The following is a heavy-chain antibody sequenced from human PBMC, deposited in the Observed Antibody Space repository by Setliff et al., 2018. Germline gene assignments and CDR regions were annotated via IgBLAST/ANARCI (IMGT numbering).Heavy chain of an antibody. J-gene: IGHJ4*02. V-gene: IGHV3-7*01. D-gene: IGHD2-21*01. CDR3: ARGVIPGSY. CDR1: DLNFDKYW. Sequence: PGGSLRLSCAACDLNFDKYWMTWVRQAPGKGLEWVANINQYGNETYSVDSVKGRFTVSRDNAKDSLYLQMDSLRVEDTAVYYCARGVIPGSYWGQGTLVTVSS. CDR2: INQYGNET.